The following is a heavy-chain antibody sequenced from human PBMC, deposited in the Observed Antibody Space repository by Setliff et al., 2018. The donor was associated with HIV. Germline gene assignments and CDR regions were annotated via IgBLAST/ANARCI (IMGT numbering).Heavy chain of an antibody. V-gene: IGHV1-18*04. CDR1: GYTFTAYG. Sequence: ASVKVSCKASGYTFTAYGITWVRQAPGQGLEWMGWMSAYSGDTKYAQKIQGRVNMTRDTSTDTAYVELRSLRFDDTALYYCVRGYYYDKTGYGTFDIWGQGAVVTVSS. D-gene: IGHD3-22*01. CDR2: MSAYSGDT. CDR3: VRGYYYDKTGYGTFDI. J-gene: IGHJ3*02.